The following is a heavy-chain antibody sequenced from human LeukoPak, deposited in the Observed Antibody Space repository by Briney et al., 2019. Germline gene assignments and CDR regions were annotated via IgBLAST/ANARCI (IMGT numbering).Heavy chain of an antibody. V-gene: IGHV4-30-4*08. Sequence: PPETLSLTCTVSGGSISSGDYHWSWIRQPPGKGPEWIGYIYYSGSTYYNPSLKSRVTISVDTSKNQFSLKLSSVTAADTAVYYCARVLIYGDYLYYYYMDVWGKGTTVTVSS. D-gene: IGHD4-17*01. J-gene: IGHJ6*03. CDR1: GGSISSGDYH. CDR2: IYYSGST. CDR3: ARVLIYGDYLYYYYMDV.